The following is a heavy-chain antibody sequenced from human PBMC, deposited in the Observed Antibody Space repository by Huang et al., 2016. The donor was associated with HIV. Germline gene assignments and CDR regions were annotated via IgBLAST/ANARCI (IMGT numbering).Heavy chain of an antibody. Sequence: QVQLVESGGGVVQPGGSLRLSCAATGFTFRSYAMHWVRQAPGKGLEWVAYIQFDGVNKNYADSVKGRFTISRDNSKNTLYLQISSLRAEDTAVYYCVKFTIDDSSVAAWGQGTLVTVS. J-gene: IGHJ5*02. D-gene: IGHD6-19*01. V-gene: IGHV3-30*02. CDR1: GFTFRSYA. CDR2: IQFDGVNK. CDR3: VKFTIDDSSVAA.